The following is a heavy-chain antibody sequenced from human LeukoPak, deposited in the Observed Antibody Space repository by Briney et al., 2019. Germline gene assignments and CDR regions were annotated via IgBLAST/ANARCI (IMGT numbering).Heavy chain of an antibody. D-gene: IGHD3-9*01. J-gene: IGHJ4*02. CDR3: AREGGERRYFDWSLGY. CDR2: IYSGGTT. V-gene: IGHV3-53*01. CDR1: GFTVSSNF. Sequence: GGSLRLSCAASGFTVSSNFMSWVRQAPGKGLEWVSVIYSGGTTYYADSVKGRFTISRDISKNTPHLQMNSLRAEDTAVYYCAREGGERRYFDWSLGYWGQGTLVTVSS.